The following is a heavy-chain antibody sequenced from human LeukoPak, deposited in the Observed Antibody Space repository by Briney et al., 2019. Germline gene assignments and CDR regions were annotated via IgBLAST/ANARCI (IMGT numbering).Heavy chain of an antibody. V-gene: IGHV3-21*01. J-gene: IGHJ4*02. CDR2: ISSSSSYI. D-gene: IGHD2-15*01. CDR3: ARRYCSGGSCYSDFDY. Sequence: PGGSLRLSCAASGLTFSSYSMNWVRQAPGKGLEWVSSISSSSSYIYYADSVKGRFTISRDNAKNSLYLQMNSLRAEDTAVYYCARRYCSGGSCYSDFDYWGQGTLVTVSS. CDR1: GLTFSSYS.